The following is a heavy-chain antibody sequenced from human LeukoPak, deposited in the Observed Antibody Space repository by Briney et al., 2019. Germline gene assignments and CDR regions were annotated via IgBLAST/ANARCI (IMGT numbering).Heavy chain of an antibody. J-gene: IGHJ4*02. CDR2: IYTGGST. D-gene: IGHD7-27*01. CDR1: GFTISSNY. CDR3: ARASTLRTGDAH. Sequence: GGSLRLSCVASGFTISSNYMSWVRQAPGQGLEWVSVIYTGGSTSYADSVKGRFTISRDSSKNTLFLQMNSLRAQDTAVYYCARASTLRTGDAHWGQGTLVTVSS. V-gene: IGHV3-66*01.